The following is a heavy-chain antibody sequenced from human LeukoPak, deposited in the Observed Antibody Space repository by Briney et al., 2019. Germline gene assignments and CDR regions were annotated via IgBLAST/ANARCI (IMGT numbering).Heavy chain of an antibody. Sequence: PSETLSLTCTVSGGSISSYYWGWIRQPPGKGLEWIGSIYHSGSTYYNPSLKSRVTISVDTSKNQFSLKLSSVTAADTAVYYCASPHCSSTSCLDAFDIWGQGTMVTVSS. CDR1: GGSISSYY. CDR3: ASPHCSSTSCLDAFDI. CDR2: IYHSGST. D-gene: IGHD2-2*01. J-gene: IGHJ3*02. V-gene: IGHV4-38-2*02.